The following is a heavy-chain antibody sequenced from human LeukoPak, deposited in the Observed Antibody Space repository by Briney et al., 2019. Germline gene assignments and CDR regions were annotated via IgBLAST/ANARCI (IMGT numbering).Heavy chain of an antibody. Sequence: PGGSLRLSCAASGFTFSTYAMGWVRQAPGKGLEWVAHINDGGSTTYYADSVGGRFTISRDNSKDTLYVQMDSLRVEDTAVYYCARDWGIQNMYYFDFWGLGTQGTVSS. V-gene: IGHV3-23*01. CDR3: ARDWGIQNMYYFDF. J-gene: IGHJ4*02. CDR2: INDGGSTT. CDR1: GFTFSTYA. D-gene: IGHD6-13*01.